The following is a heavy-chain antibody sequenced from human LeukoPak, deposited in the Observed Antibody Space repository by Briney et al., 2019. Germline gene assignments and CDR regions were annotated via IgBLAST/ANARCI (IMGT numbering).Heavy chain of an antibody. CDR2: IYYSGST. J-gene: IGHJ4*02. V-gene: IGHV4-59*12. CDR1: GGSISSYY. Sequence: SETLSLTCTVSGGSISSYYWSWIRQPPGKGLEWIGYIYYSGSTNYNPSLKSRVTMSVDTSKNQFSLKLSSVTAADTAVYYCARDGKYSSSWFRSFDYWGQGTLVTVSS. D-gene: IGHD6-13*01. CDR3: ARDGKYSSSWFRSFDY.